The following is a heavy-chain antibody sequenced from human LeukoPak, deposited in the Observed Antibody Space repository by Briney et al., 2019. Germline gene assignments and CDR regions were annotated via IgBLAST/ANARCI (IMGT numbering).Heavy chain of an antibody. CDR3: ARGRGWGDYLDY. D-gene: IGHD1-26*01. CDR2: ISPDGRNK. Sequence: GGSLRLSCAASGFTFSSYSMHWVRQAPGKGLEWGAIISPDGRNKYWADFVKGRITFSRDNSKNTLYLQITTLRPEDTAVYFCARGRGWGDYLDYWGQGSLVTVSS. CDR1: GFTFSSYS. V-gene: IGHV3-30*03. J-gene: IGHJ4*02.